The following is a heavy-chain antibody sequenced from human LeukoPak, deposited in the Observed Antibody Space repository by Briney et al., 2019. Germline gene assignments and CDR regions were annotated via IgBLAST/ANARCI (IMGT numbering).Heavy chain of an antibody. Sequence: PSETLSLTCTVSGGSISSSSYYWGWIRQPPGKGLEWIGYMYYSGTTNYNPSLKSRVTISLDTSRNQFSLKLRSVTAADTAVYYCARDRTIPDGSSGYYYYGMDVWGQGTTVTVSS. CDR2: MYYSGTT. CDR3: ARDRTIPDGSSGYYYYGMDV. CDR1: GGSISSSSYY. J-gene: IGHJ6*02. D-gene: IGHD3-10*01. V-gene: IGHV4-61*01.